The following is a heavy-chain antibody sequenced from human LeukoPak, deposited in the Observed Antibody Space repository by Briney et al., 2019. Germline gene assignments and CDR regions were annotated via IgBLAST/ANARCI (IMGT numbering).Heavy chain of an antibody. Sequence: SETLSLTCTVSGGSISSGGYYWSWIRQPPGKGLEWIGYIYYSGSTNYNPSLKSRVTISVDTSKNQFSLKLSSVTAADTAVYYCASTTPYYYYYYMDVWGKGTTVTVSS. CDR1: GGSISSGGYY. CDR2: IYYSGST. J-gene: IGHJ6*03. D-gene: IGHD1-1*01. V-gene: IGHV4-61*08. CDR3: ASTTPYYYYYYMDV.